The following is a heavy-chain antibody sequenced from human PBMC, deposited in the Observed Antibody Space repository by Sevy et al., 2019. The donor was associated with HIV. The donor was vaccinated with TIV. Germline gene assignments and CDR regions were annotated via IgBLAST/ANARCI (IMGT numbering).Heavy chain of an antibody. J-gene: IGHJ4*02. V-gene: IGHV3-33*06. D-gene: IGHD5-12*01. CDR2: IWYDGSKI. Sequence: GGSLRLSCAAAGFTFSNYAMHWVRQAPGKGLAWVALIWYDGSKIFYADSVKGRFTISRDNSESTLYLQMNSLRAEDTALSQCAKGGPNSGYDYYFDYWGQGTLVTVSS. CDR3: AKGGPNSGYDYYFDY. CDR1: GFTFSNYA.